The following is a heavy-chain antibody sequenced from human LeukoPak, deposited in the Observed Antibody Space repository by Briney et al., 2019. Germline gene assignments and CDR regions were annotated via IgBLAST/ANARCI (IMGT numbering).Heavy chain of an antibody. CDR3: AKGGAVSSKSITMIRGTRRYSYYMDV. V-gene: IGHV3-23*01. D-gene: IGHD3-10*01. J-gene: IGHJ6*03. CDR1: GFTFSTSG. Sequence: GGSLRLSCAASGFTFSTSGRNWVRQAPGRGLEWVSSISPTGGAIFYADSGRGRFTISRDNSKNTLYLQMNSLRAEDTAVYYCAKGGAVSSKSITMIRGTRRYSYYMDVWGKGITVTISS. CDR2: ISPTGGAI.